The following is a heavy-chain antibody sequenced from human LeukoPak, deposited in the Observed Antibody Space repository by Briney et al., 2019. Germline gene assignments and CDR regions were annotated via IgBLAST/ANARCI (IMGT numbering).Heavy chain of an antibody. J-gene: IGHJ4*02. CDR2: IYWNDDK. CDR3: ARKTLAAGYSGFWSGSLIDY. CDR1: GFSLSTSGVG. V-gene: IGHV2-5*01. D-gene: IGHD3-3*01. Sequence: SGPTLVNPTQTLTLTCTFSGFSLSTSGVGVGWIRQPPGKALEWLALIYWNDDKRYSPSLKSRLTITKDTSKNQVVLTMTNMDPVDTATYYCARKTLAAGYSGFWSGSLIDYWGQGTLVTVSS.